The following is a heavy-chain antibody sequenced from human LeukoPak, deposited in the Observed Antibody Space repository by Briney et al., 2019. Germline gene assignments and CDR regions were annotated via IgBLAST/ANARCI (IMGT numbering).Heavy chain of an antibody. CDR3: ARERYEAPYYYYYYMDV. J-gene: IGHJ6*03. D-gene: IGHD2-2*01. Sequence: PGGSLRLSCAASGFTFSSYWMHWVRQAPGKGLVWVSRINSDGSSTSYADSVKGRFTISRDNAKNTLYLQMNSLRAEDTAVNYCARERYEAPYYYYYYMDVWGKGTTVTVSS. V-gene: IGHV3-74*01. CDR2: INSDGSST. CDR1: GFTFSSYW.